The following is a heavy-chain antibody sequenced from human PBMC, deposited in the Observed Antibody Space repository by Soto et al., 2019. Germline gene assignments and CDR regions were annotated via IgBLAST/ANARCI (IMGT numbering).Heavy chain of an antibody. D-gene: IGHD3-9*01. CDR2: ISWNSGSI. CDR1: GFTFDDYA. CDR3: AKVGQDDILPCFDP. Sequence: EVQLVESGGGLVQPGRSLRLSCAASGFTFDDYAMHWVRQAPGKGLEWVSGISWNSGSIGYADSVKGRFTISRDNAEILLYLKMNSLRAWDTALYYCAKVGQDDILPCFDPWGQGNLVTVS. V-gene: IGHV3-9*01. J-gene: IGHJ5*02.